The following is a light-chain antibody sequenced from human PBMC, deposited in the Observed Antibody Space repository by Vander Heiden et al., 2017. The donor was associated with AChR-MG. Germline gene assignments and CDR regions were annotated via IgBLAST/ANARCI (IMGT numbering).Light chain of an antibody. Sequence: EIVMTQSRATLSVSPGERATLSCRASQSVSSNLAWFQQKPGQAPRLLIYGASTRATGIPARFSGSGSGTEFTLTISSLQSEDFAVYYGQQYNNWPRTFGQGTKVEIK. J-gene: IGKJ1*01. CDR3: QQYNNWPRT. CDR2: GAS. CDR1: QSVSSN. V-gene: IGKV3-15*01.